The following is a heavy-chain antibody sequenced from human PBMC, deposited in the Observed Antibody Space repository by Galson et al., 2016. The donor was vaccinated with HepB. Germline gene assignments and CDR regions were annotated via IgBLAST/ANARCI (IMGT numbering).Heavy chain of an antibody. CDR2: ISYSGST. V-gene: IGHV4-31*03. J-gene: IGHJ4*02. CDR3: ARDNGRVSTGVFDY. Sequence: TLSLTCTVSGGSISSDGYYWSWIRQHPGKGLEWIGYISYSGSTYYNPSLKSRVTISVDTSKNQFSLKLSSVTAADTAVYYCARDNGRVSTGVFDYWGQGTLVTVSS. D-gene: IGHD1-1*01. CDR1: GGSISSDGYY.